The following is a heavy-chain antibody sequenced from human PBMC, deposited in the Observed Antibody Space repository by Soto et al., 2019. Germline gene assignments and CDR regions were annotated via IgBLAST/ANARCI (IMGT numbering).Heavy chain of an antibody. CDR2: ISTWSGDT. CDR3: ARDYTITREDCFDP. J-gene: IGHJ5*02. D-gene: IGHD3-10*01. V-gene: IGHV1-18*01. Sequence: QVQLVQSGAEVKKPGASVKVSCKPSGYTSSSHGLSWVRQAPGQGLEWLGWISTWSGDTNYAQKFQGRVTMTIDRGTSTAYMEVKSLRSDDTAVYYCARDYTITREDCFDPWGQGTLVTVSS. CDR1: GYTSSSHG.